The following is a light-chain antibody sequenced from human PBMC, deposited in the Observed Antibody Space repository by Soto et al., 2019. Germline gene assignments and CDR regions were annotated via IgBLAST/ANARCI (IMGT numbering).Light chain of an antibody. J-gene: IGKJ1*01. CDR2: DAS. V-gene: IGKV3-11*01. CDR3: QQRSNWPT. Sequence: EIVLTQSKATLSVSPGERATVSCRASQSVSSYLAWYQQKPGQAPRLLIYDASNRATGIPARFSGSGSGTDFTLTISSLEPEDFAVYYCQQRSNWPTFGQGTKVDIK. CDR1: QSVSSY.